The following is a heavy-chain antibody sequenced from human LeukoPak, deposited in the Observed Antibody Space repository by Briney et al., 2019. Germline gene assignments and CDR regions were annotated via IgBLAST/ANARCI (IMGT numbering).Heavy chain of an antibody. CDR2: IYIGGST. CDR3: AKEREGGF. CDR1: GFTVSSNY. J-gene: IGHJ4*02. Sequence: GGSLRLSCAASGFTVSSNYMSWVREAPGKGLGWGSVIYIGGSTYYADSVKGRFTLSRDNSKNTLYLQMNSLRAEDTAMYYCAKEREGGFWGQGTLVTVSS. V-gene: IGHV3-53*01. D-gene: IGHD3-16*01.